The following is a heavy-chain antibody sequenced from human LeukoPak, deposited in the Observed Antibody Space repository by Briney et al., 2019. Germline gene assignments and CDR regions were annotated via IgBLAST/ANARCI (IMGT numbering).Heavy chain of an antibody. CDR1: GYTFTAYY. Sequence: GASVKVSCKASGYTFTAYYMHWVRQAPGQGLEWMGWINPNSGDTNYAQEFQGRVTMTRDTSINTAYMELSGLRSDDTAVYCCARDLTFTSGRGVYWGQGTLVTVSS. CDR3: ARDLTFTSGRGVY. J-gene: IGHJ4*02. CDR2: INPNSGDT. D-gene: IGHD6-25*01. V-gene: IGHV1-2*02.